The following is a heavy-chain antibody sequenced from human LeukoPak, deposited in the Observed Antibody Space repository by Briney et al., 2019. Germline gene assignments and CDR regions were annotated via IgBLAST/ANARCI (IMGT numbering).Heavy chain of an antibody. CDR2: INPSGGST. Sequence: ASVKVSCKASGYTFTSYYMHWVRQAPGQGLEWMGIINPSGGSTSYAQKFQGRDIMTRDMSTSTVYMELSSLRSEDTAVYYCARDNKFYDSSGYSFDYWGQGTLVTVSS. CDR3: ARDNKFYDSSGYSFDY. V-gene: IGHV1-46*01. J-gene: IGHJ4*02. CDR1: GYTFTSYY. D-gene: IGHD3-22*01.